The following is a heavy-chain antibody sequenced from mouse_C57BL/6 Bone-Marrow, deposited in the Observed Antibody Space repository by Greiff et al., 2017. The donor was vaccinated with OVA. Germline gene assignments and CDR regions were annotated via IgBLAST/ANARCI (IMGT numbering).Heavy chain of an antibody. CDR2: IRLKSDNYAT. V-gene: IGHV6-3*01. D-gene: IGHD4-1*01. CDR3: TERWDDYFDY. CDR1: GFTFSNYW. J-gene: IGHJ2*01. Sequence: EVTLMESGGGLVQPGGSMKLSCVASGFTFSNYWMNWVRQSPETGLEWVAQIRLKSDNYATHYAESVKGRFTISRDDSKSSVDLQMNNLRAEYTGIYYCTERWDDYFDYWGQGTTLTVSS.